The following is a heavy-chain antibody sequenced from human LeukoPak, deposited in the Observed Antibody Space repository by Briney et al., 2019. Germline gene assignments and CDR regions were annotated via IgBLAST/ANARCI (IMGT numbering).Heavy chain of an antibody. Sequence: PGGSLRLSCAASGFTFDDYAMHWVRQAPGKGLECVSGISWNSGSIGYADSVKGRFTISRDNAKNSLYLQMNSLRAEDTALYYCAKGFSVVVPAAHFDYWGQRTPVTVSS. CDR3: AKGFSVVVPAAHFDY. D-gene: IGHD2-2*01. CDR1: GFTFDDYA. J-gene: IGHJ4*02. V-gene: IGHV3-9*01. CDR2: ISWNSGSI.